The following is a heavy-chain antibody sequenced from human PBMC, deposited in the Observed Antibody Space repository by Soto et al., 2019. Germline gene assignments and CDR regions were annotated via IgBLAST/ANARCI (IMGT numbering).Heavy chain of an antibody. D-gene: IGHD6-19*01. Sequence: QVQLVESGGGVVQPGRSLRLSCAASGFTFSSYAMHWVRQAPGKGLEWVAVISYDGSNKYYADSVKGRFTISRDNSKNTLYLQMNSLRAEDTAVYYCARGSPQVAGIVQTHFDYWGQGTLVTVSS. CDR1: GFTFSSYA. J-gene: IGHJ4*02. CDR3: ARGSPQVAGIVQTHFDY. V-gene: IGHV3-30-3*01. CDR2: ISYDGSNK.